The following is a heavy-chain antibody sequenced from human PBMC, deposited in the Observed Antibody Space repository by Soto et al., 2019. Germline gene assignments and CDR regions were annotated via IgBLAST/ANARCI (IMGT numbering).Heavy chain of an antibody. CDR3: ARDVYDILTGYYNRYVDV. Sequence: PGGSLRLSCAASGFTFSDYYMNWIRQAPGKGLEWVSYISSSSSYTNYADSVKGRFTISRDNAKNSLYLQMNSLRAEDTAVYYCARDVYDILTGYYNRYVDVWGQGTTVTVSS. J-gene: IGHJ6*02. D-gene: IGHD3-9*01. CDR2: ISSSSSYT. CDR1: GFTFSDYY. V-gene: IGHV3-11*05.